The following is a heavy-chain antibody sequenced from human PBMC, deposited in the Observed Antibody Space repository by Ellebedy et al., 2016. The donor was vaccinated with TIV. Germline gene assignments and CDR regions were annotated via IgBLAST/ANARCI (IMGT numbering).Heavy chain of an antibody. J-gene: IGHJ4*02. CDR3: AKAPRPDFWSGYYIDCYFDY. CDR1: GFTFSSYA. V-gene: IGHV3-64*01. D-gene: IGHD3-3*01. CDR2: ISSNWGST. Sequence: PGGSLRLSCAASGFTFSSYAMHWVRQAPGKGLEYVSAISSNWGSTYYANSVKGRFTVSRDNSKNTLYLQMGSLRAEDTAVYYCAKAPRPDFWSGYYIDCYFDYWGQGTLVTVSS.